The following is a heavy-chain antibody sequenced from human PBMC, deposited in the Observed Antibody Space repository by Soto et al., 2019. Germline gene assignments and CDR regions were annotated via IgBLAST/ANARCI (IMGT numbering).Heavy chain of an antibody. CDR1: GFTFTNHW. D-gene: IGHD6-19*01. Sequence: PGGSLRLSCAASGFTFTNHWIHWVRQAPGKGLVWVSRISSDGGVASYADSVKGRFTISRDNAKNTLYLQMNSLRAEDTAVYYCARNYSSGWYLSYYYGMDVWGRGTTVTVSS. V-gene: IGHV3-74*01. CDR2: ISSDGGVA. J-gene: IGHJ6*02. CDR3: ARNYSSGWYLSYYYGMDV.